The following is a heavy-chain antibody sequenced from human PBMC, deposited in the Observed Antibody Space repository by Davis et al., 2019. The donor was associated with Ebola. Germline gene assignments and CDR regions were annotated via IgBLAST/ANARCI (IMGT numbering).Heavy chain of an antibody. CDR3: AREGYYYGSGSYYI. CDR1: GFSFSSYT. CDR2: ISGNSDYI. D-gene: IGHD3-10*01. Sequence: PGGSLRLSCAASGFSFSSYTMNWVRQPPGKGLEWVSSISGNSDYIYYADSVKGRFTISRDNAKNSLYLQMNSLRAADTAVYYCAREGYYYGSGSYYIWGQGTLVTVSS. J-gene: IGHJ4*02. V-gene: IGHV3-21*01.